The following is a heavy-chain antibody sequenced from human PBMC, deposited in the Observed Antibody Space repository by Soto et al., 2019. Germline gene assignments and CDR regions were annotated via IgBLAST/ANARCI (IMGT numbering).Heavy chain of an antibody. CDR1: GYTFTNYA. J-gene: IGHJ4*02. CDR3: AKDGYCSSTNCYWSY. D-gene: IGHD2-2*03. Sequence: EVRLLDSGGGLVQPGGSLRLSCVASGYTFTNYAMSWVRQAPVKGLERVSGISGSGDRTDYTDSVKGRFTISRDNSKSTLYLPMNSLTAEDTATYYCAKDGYCSSTNCYWSYWGQGTLLIVAS. V-gene: IGHV3-23*01. CDR2: ISGSGDRT.